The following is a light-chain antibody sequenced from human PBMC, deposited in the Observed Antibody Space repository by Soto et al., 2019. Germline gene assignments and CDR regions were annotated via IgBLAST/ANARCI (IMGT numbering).Light chain of an antibody. V-gene: IGLV2-14*03. CDR3: SSFTSDRIYV. Sequence: QSALSQPTSVSGSPGQSITISCTVNHNDIGTYDYVSWYQQHPGRAPRLLIYGVTTRPSGISDRFSASKSGLTASLTISGLQPEDEADYYCSSFTSDRIYVFGPGTKVTVL. CDR1: HNDIGTYDY. J-gene: IGLJ1*01. CDR2: GVT.